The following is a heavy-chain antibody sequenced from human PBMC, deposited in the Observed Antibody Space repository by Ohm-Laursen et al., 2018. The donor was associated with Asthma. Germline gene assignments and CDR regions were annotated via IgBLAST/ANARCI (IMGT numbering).Heavy chain of an antibody. Sequence: GSLRLSCTASGFTFSSYAMSWVRQAPGKGLEWVSAISGSGGSTYYADSVKGRFTISRDNSKNTLYLQMNSLRAEDTAVYYCAKDRPTMIVVVIDDAFDIWGQGTMVTVSS. CDR2: ISGSGGST. J-gene: IGHJ3*02. CDR1: GFTFSSYA. V-gene: IGHV3-23*01. D-gene: IGHD3-22*01. CDR3: AKDRPTMIVVVIDDAFDI.